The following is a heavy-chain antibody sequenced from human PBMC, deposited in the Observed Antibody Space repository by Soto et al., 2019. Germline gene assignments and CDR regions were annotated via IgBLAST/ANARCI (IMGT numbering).Heavy chain of an antibody. CDR1: GHTFIRYG. Sequence: ASVKVSCKASGHTFIRYGISWVRQAPGQGLEWMGWISTHNGNTYYAQNFQGRVTMTSDTPTSTANMELRSLRSDDTAFYYCVRDEISSAGLDPWGQGTLVTVSS. J-gene: IGHJ5*02. CDR3: VRDEISSAGLDP. V-gene: IGHV1-18*01. CDR2: ISTHNGNT.